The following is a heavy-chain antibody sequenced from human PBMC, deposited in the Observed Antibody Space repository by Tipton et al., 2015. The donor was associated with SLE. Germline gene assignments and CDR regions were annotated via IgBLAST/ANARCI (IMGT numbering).Heavy chain of an antibody. CDR3: ARLNTSSTLDF. J-gene: IGHJ4*02. V-gene: IGHV4-59*08. CDR1: GGSISGYF. D-gene: IGHD6-13*01. Sequence: TLSLTCTVSGGSISGYFWTWIRQPPGKGLELIGYSYYSGSTNSDPSLKSRVTISVDTSKNQFSLKLTSVTATDTAVYYCARLNTSSTLDFWGQGTLVTVSS. CDR2: SYYSGST.